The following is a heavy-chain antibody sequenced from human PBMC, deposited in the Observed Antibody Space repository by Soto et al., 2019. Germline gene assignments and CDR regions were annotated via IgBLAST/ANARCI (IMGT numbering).Heavy chain of an antibody. V-gene: IGHV3-72*01. D-gene: IGHD3-22*01. CDR2: TRSKANSYTT. CDR3: VRARFDSSGYRNDY. CDR1: GFTLSEHH. Sequence: GGSLRLSCAASGFTLSEHHMDWVRQAPGKGLEWVGRTRSKANSYTTEYAASVGGRFTVSRDDSKNLLYLQMNSLKTEDTAVYYCVRARFDSSGYRNDYWGQGTLVTVSS. J-gene: IGHJ4*02.